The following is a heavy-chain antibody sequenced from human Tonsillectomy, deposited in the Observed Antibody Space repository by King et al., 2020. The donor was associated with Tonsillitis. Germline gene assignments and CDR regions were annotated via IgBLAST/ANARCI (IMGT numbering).Heavy chain of an antibody. D-gene: IGHD3-16*02. CDR3: ARGEYDYVWGTYLFDP. Sequence: VQLQQWGAGLLKPSETLSLTCAVYGGSFSGYYWNWIRQPPGKGLEWIGQINHSGSTNYNPSLTSRVTMSVDTSKNQFSLKLGSFTSADTAVYYCARGEYDYVWGTYLFDPWGQGTLVTVSS. CDR2: INHSGST. CDR1: GGSFSGYY. V-gene: IGHV4-34*01. J-gene: IGHJ5*02.